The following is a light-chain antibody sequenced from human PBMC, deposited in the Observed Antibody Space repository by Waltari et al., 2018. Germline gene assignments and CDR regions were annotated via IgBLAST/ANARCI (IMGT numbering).Light chain of an antibody. V-gene: IGLV2-23*02. CDR1: SSDVASYNL. Sequence: QSALTQPASVSGSPGQSITISCTGTSSDVASYNLVSWYQHYPGKAPRLVIYEVFKRPASVSSRFSGSKSGSTASLTISWVQAEDEATYYCSSYAGRSILIFGGGT. J-gene: IGLJ2*01. CDR3: SSYAGRSILI. CDR2: EVF.